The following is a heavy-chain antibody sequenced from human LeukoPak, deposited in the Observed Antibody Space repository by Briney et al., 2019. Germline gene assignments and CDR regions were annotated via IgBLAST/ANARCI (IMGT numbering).Heavy chain of an antibody. J-gene: IGHJ4*02. CDR3: ARDRAKTNWTYHTRFDT. CDR1: GFTFGDYW. Sequence: GGSLRLSCAVSGFTFGDYWMHWVRQPPGKGLVWVSRINGDERSRAYAASVKGRFTISRDNSKNTLYLQMNSLRVEDTGTYYCARDRAKTNWTYHTRFDTWGQGTPVIVSS. D-gene: IGHD1-7*01. CDR2: INGDERSR. V-gene: IGHV3-74*01.